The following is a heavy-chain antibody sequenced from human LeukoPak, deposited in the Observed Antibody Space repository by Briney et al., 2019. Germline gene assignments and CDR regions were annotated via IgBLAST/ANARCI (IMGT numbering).Heavy chain of an antibody. Sequence: SETLSLTCTVSGGSISSSSYYWGWIRQPPGKGLEWIGSIYYSGSTYYNPSLKSRVTISVDTSKDQFSLKLSSVTAADTAVYYCARRVAVAGQGNYFDCWGQGTLVTVSS. V-gene: IGHV4-39*01. D-gene: IGHD6-19*01. CDR2: IYYSGST. J-gene: IGHJ4*02. CDR1: GGSISSSSYY. CDR3: ARRVAVAGQGNYFDC.